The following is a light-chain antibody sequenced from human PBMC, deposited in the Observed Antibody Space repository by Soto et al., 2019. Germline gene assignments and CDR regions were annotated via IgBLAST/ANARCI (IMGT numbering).Light chain of an antibody. CDR2: GAS. CDR1: QSVSSIY. J-gene: IGKJ1*01. Sequence: EVVLTQSPGTLSLSPGERATLSCRASQSVSSIYLGWYQQKPGQAPRLLIYGASSRATGIPDRFSGSGSGTDFTLTISRLEPEDFAVYYCQQYGDSTGWTFGQGTNVDIK. CDR3: QQYGDSTGWT. V-gene: IGKV3-20*01.